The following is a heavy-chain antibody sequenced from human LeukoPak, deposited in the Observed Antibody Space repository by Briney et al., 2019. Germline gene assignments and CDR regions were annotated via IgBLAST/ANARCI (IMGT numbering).Heavy chain of an antibody. CDR3: ATLVRYNWFDP. CDR1: GGSISSGDYY. CDR2: IYYSGST. Sequence: PSETLSLTCTVSGGSISSGDYYWSWIRQPPGKGLEWIGYIYYSGSTYYNPSLKSRVTISVDTSKNQFSLKLSSVTAADTAVYYCATLVRYNWFDPWGQGTLVTVSS. D-gene: IGHD6-6*01. J-gene: IGHJ5*02. V-gene: IGHV4-30-4*01.